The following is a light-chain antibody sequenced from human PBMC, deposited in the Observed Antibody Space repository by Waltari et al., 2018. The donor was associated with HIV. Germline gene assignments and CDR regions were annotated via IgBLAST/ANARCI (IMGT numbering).Light chain of an antibody. J-gene: IGLJ1*01. Sequence: QSALTQSRSVSGSPGQSVTISCTGTSSDVGDSTYVSWYRQNPGKVPKLMIYDVSKRPSGVPDRFSGSRSGNTASLTISGLQAEDEADYFCCSYAGNYSYVFGSGSRVTVL. CDR3: CSYAGNYSYV. CDR2: DVS. CDR1: SSDVGDSTY. V-gene: IGLV2-11*01.